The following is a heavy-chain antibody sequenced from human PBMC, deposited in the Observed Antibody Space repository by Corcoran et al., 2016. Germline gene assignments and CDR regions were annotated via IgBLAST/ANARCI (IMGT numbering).Heavy chain of an antibody. CDR2: ISYDGSYK. CDR1: GFPFSIYG. V-gene: IGHV3-33*05. CDR3: ARKARPDGSGRGPSPYGMDV. D-gene: IGHD3-10*01. J-gene: IGHJ6*02. Sequence: QVQLVESGGGVVQPGRSLGLSCATSGFPFSIYGMHWVRHTPGKGLESVAIISYDGSYKYYADSVKGRFTISRDNSKNMLHLQMNSLRAEDTAVYYCARKARPDGSGRGPSPYGMDVWGQGTTVTVSS.